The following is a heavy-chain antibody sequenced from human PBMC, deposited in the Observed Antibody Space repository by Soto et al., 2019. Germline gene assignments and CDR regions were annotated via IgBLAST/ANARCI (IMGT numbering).Heavy chain of an antibody. Sequence: LSCGASVINFSRWLVSWVCQAPGKGLEWVASISQDGTDTDYVDSVKGRFAISRDNPKNSLYMQMNSLRADDTAVYYCARDPLSYGDYAQTYWYFDLWGRGTRVNVS. CDR2: ISQDGTDT. D-gene: IGHD4-17*01. CDR1: VINFSRWL. CDR3: ARDPLSYGDYAQTYWYFDL. J-gene: IGHJ2*01. V-gene: IGHV3-7*01.